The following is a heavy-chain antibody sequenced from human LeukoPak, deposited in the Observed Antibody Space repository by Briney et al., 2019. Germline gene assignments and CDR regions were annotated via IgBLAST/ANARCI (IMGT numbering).Heavy chain of an antibody. V-gene: IGHV1-2*02. CDR3: ARVFLNVMESTARDDVFDI. CDR2: INPNNGGA. J-gene: IGHJ3*02. CDR1: GYSFNTYY. D-gene: IGHD1-1*01. Sequence: ASVKVSCKASGYSFNTYYMNWVRQTPGQGLEWVGWINPNNGGANNALRFQGRVTMTRDTSISTAYMELSRLRSDDTAVYYCARVFLNVMESTARDDVFDIWGHGTMVTVSS.